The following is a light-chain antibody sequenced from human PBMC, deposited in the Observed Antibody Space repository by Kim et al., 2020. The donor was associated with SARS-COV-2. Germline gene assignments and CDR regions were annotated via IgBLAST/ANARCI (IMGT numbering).Light chain of an antibody. Sequence: VRLTCTLSSGHSSYAIAWHQQQPEKGPRYLMKLNSDGSHNKGDGIPDRFSGSSSGAERYLTISSLQSEDEADYYCQTWGTGSNWVFGGGTQLTVL. J-gene: IGLJ3*02. V-gene: IGLV4-69*01. CDR2: LNSDGSH. CDR1: SGHSSYA. CDR3: QTWGTGSNWV.